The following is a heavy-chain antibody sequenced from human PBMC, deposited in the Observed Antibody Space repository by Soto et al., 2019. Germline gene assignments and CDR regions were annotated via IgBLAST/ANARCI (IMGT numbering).Heavy chain of an antibody. CDR1: GYTFSAYG. CDR2: ISAYDGST. Sequence: QVNLVQSGAEMKKPGASLRVSCKASGYTFSAYGFTWVRQSPGQGLEWLGWISAYDGSTNYAQKVQDRVTMTTDTSTRTVILDLRSLTPDDTAVYYCARGQIAGSFFDHWGQGTRVTVSS. CDR3: ARGQIAGSFFDH. J-gene: IGHJ4*02. V-gene: IGHV1-18*04. D-gene: IGHD2-15*01.